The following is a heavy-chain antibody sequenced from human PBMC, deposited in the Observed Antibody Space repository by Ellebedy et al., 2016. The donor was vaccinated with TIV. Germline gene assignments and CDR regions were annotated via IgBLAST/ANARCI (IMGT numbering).Heavy chain of an antibody. J-gene: IGHJ4*02. Sequence: GGSLRLSXAASGFTFSSYAMHWVRQAPGKGLEWVANIKQDGSEKYYVDSVKGRFTISRDNAKNSLYLQMNSLRAEDTAVYYCARDGGELRNVLGYFDYWGQGTLVTVSS. D-gene: IGHD3-16*01. V-gene: IGHV3-7*01. CDR1: GFTFSSYA. CDR3: ARDGGELRNVLGYFDY. CDR2: IKQDGSEK.